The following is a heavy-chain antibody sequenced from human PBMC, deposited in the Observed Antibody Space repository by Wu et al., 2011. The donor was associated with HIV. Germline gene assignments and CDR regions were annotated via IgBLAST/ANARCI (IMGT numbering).Heavy chain of an antibody. D-gene: IGHD1-1*01. Sequence: QVQLMQSGAEVKKPGASVKVSCKTSGYTFTGYYMHWVRQVPGQGLEWMGWIHPDGGGRNYVQKFQGRVTMTSDTSVSTTYMELSRLTSDDTALYYCARDDGKYKPSGLDFWGHGTLITVSS. V-gene: IGHV1-2*02. CDR2: IHPDGGGR. J-gene: IGHJ4*01. CDR3: ARDDGKYKPSGLDF. CDR1: GYTFTGYY.